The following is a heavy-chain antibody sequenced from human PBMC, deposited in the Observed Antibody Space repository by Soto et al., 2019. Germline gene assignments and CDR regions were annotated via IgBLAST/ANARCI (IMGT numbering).Heavy chain of an antibody. J-gene: IGHJ4*02. CDR2: IKQDGSEK. CDR3: ARVSIGGGWYFDY. CDR1: GFTFSSYW. V-gene: IGHV3-7*01. Sequence: EVQLVESGGGLVQPGGYLRLSCAASGFTFSSYWMSWVRQAPGKGLEWVANIKQDGSEKYYVDSVKGRFTISRDNAKNSLYLQMNSLRAEDTAVYYCARVSIGGGWYFDYWGQGTLVTVSS. D-gene: IGHD6-19*01.